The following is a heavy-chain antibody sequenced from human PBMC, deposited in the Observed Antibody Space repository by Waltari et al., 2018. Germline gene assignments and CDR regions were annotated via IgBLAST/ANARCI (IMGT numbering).Heavy chain of an antibody. CDR3: AREGSGWSFFDY. J-gene: IGHJ4*02. V-gene: IGHV3-53*02. D-gene: IGHD6-19*01. Sequence: EVQLVETGGGLVQPGGSLSLTCAASGFTVRSNYMSWVRQAPGKGLEVVSVIYSGGSTYYADSVKGRFTISRDNSKNTLYLQMNSLRAEDTAVYYSAREGSGWSFFDYWGQGTLVTVSS. CDR2: IYSGGST. CDR1: GFTVRSNY.